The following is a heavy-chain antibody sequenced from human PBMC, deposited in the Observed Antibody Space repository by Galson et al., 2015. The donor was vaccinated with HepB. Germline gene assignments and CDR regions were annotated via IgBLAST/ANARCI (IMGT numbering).Heavy chain of an antibody. V-gene: IGHV4-59*01. Sequence: QVQLQESGPGLVKPSETLSLTCTVSGGSISTYYWSWIRQPPGKGLEWIGYIYYSGNTNYNPSLKSRVTISVDTSKNHFSLKLNSVTAADTAVYFCARVLGSEGGAIDYWGQGTLVTVSS. J-gene: IGHJ4*02. CDR3: ARVLGSEGGAIDY. D-gene: IGHD3-16*01. CDR2: IYYSGNT. CDR1: GGSISTYY.